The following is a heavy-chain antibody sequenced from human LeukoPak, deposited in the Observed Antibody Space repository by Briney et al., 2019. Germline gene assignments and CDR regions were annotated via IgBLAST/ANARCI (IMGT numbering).Heavy chain of an antibody. V-gene: IGHV1-69*13. D-gene: IGHD3-16*02. CDR1: GGTFSSYA. CDR3: ARDRVVWGSYRYFVY. CDR2: IIPIFGTA. Sequence: SVKVSCKASGGTFSSYAISWVRQAPGQGLEWMGGIIPIFGTANYAQKFQGRVTITADESTSTAHMELSSLRSEDTAVYYCARDRVVWGSYRYFVYWGQGTLVTVSS. J-gene: IGHJ4*02.